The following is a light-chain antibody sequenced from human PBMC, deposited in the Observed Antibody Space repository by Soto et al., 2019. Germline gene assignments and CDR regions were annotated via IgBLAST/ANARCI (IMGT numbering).Light chain of an antibody. V-gene: IGLV2-14*01. J-gene: IGLJ1*01. CDR1: SSDVGGYNY. CDR3: SSYTSSSIDYV. CDR2: EVS. Sequence: QSALTQPASVSGSPGQSITITCTGTSSDVGGYNYVSWYQQHPGKAPKLMIYEVSNRPSGVSNRFSGSKSGNTDSLTISGLQDEGEADYYCSSYTSSSIDYVFGTGTKLTVL.